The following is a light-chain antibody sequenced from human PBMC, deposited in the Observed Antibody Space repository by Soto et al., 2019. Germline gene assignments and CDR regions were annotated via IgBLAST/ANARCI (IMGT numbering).Light chain of an antibody. J-gene: IGKJ1*01. CDR2: GAS. Sequence: IVMTQSPSTLPVSPGEGATLSCRALHSVSTDLAWYQQKPGQAPRLLIYGASTRATGIPARFRGSGSGTEFTLTISSLQPEDFVLYFCQQYNNLPPWTFGQGTKV. V-gene: IGKV3-15*01. CDR3: QQYNNLPPWT. CDR1: HSVSTD.